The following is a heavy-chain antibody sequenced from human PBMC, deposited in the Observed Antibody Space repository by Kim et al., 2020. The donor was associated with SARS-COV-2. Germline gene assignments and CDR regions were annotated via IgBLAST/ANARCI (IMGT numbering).Heavy chain of an antibody. CDR3: ARYSSGWLYGMDV. V-gene: IGHV3-48*03. J-gene: IGHJ6*02. D-gene: IGHD6-19*01. Sequence: YADSVRDRFTISRDNAKNSLYLQMNSLRAEDTAVYYCARYSSGWLYGMDVWGQGTTVTVSS.